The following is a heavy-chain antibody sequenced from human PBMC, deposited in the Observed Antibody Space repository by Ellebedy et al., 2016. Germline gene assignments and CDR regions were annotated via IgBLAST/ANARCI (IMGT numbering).Heavy chain of an antibody. CDR1: GFPFSSHA. CDR2: ITGDTGTT. Sequence: GESLKISCEASGFPFSSHAMTWIRPAAGEGLEWVSAITGDTGTTYYADSVKGRFTISRDNSKNTLYLQMNSLRAEDTAVYYCAGDSRGITAAGTSLHYWGQGTLVTVSS. D-gene: IGHD6-13*01. CDR3: AGDSRGITAAGTSLHY. J-gene: IGHJ4*02. V-gene: IGHV3-23*01.